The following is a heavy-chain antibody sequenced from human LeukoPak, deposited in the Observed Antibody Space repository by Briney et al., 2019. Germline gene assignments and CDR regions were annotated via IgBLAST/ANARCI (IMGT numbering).Heavy chain of an antibody. CDR2: IYTSGST. CDR1: GGSISSYY. Sequence: SETLSLTCTVSGGSISSYYWSWIRQPPGKGLEWIGYIYTSGSTNYNSSLKSRVTMSVDTSKNQFSVKLNSVIAADTAMYYCARGVYLGNGYYFDYWGQGTLVTVSS. D-gene: IGHD2-8*01. V-gene: IGHV4-4*08. J-gene: IGHJ4*02. CDR3: ARGVYLGNGYYFDY.